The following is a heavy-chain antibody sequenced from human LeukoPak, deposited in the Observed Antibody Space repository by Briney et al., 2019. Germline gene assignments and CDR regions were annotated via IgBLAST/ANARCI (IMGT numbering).Heavy chain of an antibody. Sequence: GGSLKISCKGSGYSFTSYWIGWVPQMPGKGLEWIGIIYPGDSDTRYSPSFQGQFTISADKSSSTAYLQWSSLKASDTAMYYCARSYCSGGSCYYFDYWGQGTLVTVSS. V-gene: IGHV5-51*01. CDR3: ARSYCSGGSCYYFDY. J-gene: IGHJ4*02. D-gene: IGHD2-15*01. CDR2: IYPGDSDT. CDR1: GYSFTSYW.